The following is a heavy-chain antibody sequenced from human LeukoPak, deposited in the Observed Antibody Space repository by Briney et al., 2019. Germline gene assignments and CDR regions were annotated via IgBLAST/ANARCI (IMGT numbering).Heavy chain of an antibody. J-gene: IGHJ5*02. D-gene: IGHD1-26*01. Sequence: GGSLRLSCAASGFTLSSYWMSWVRQAPGRGLEWVANINRDGSEKYYVDSVKGRFTISRDNAKNSLYLQMNSLRAEDTSVYYCARVLVGGTNCFDPWGQGTLVTVSS. CDR3: ARVLVGGTNCFDP. CDR1: GFTLSSYW. CDR2: INRDGSEK. V-gene: IGHV3-7*02.